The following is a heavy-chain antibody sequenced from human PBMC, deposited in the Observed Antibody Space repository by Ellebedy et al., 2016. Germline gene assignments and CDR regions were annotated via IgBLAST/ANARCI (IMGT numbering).Heavy chain of an antibody. CDR3: ARYYYDTNGYFDY. Sequence: GGSLRLSCEVSGFTFRSYSMNWVRQAPGKGLEWVSYISGRSNDIYYADSVKGRFTISRDNAKNSLYLQMNSLRAEDTAVYYCARYYYDTNGYFDYWGQGTLVIVSS. D-gene: IGHD3-22*01. CDR1: GFTFRSYS. CDR2: ISGRSNDI. V-gene: IGHV3-21*05. J-gene: IGHJ4*02.